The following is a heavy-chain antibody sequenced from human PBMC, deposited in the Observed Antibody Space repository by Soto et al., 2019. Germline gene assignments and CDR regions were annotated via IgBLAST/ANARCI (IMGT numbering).Heavy chain of an antibody. J-gene: IGHJ6*02. CDR2: ISYDGSNK. D-gene: IGHD5-18*01. CDR1: GFTFSSYA. CDR3: ARVRSYGYIYYYYYGMDV. Sequence: PGGSLRLSCAASGFTFSSYAMHWVRQAPGKGLEWVAVISYDGSNKYYADSVKGRFTISRDNSKNTLYLQMNSLRAEDTAVYYCARVRSYGYIYYYYYGMDVWGQGTTVTVSS. V-gene: IGHV3-30-3*01.